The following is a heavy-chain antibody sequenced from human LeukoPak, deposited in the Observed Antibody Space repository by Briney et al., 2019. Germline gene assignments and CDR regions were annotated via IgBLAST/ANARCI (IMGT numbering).Heavy chain of an antibody. CDR3: AAVPESYYTVYYFNY. CDR1: GGSFSGSY. CDR2: INHSGST. Sequence: SETLSLTCAVYGGSFSGSYWSLIRQPPGKGLEWIAEINHSGSTKYNPSLKSRVTISVDTSKNQFSLKLSSVTAADTAVYYCAAVPESYYTVYYFNYWAREPWSPSPQ. D-gene: IGHD3-10*01. J-gene: IGHJ4*02. V-gene: IGHV4-34*01.